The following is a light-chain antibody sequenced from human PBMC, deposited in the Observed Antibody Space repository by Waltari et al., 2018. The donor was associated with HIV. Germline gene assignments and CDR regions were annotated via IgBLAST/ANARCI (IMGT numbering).Light chain of an antibody. V-gene: IGLV6-57*04. Sequence: NFMLTQPHSVSESPGKTVTISCTRSSGSIASNYVQWYQQRPGSAPTTVIYEDKQRSSGVPDRFSGSIDTSSNSASLTISGLKIEDDAYYYCQSYDSSNWVFGGGTKLTVL. CDR2: EDK. CDR3: QSYDSSNWV. J-gene: IGLJ3*02. CDR1: SGSIASNY.